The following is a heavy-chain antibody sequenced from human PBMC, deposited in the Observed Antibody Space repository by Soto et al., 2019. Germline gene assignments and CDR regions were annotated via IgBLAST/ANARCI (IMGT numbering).Heavy chain of an antibody. J-gene: IGHJ2*01. Sequence: QVQLVQSGAEVKNPVSSVTVSCTASGGTFSRYTISWVRQAPGQGLEWMGGIIPIFCTANYAQKFQGRVTITADESTSTAYMELSSLRSEDTAVYYCARGSHMGLQFWCFDVWGRGTWVTLSS. CDR2: IIPIFCTA. D-gene: IGHD1-1*01. CDR3: ARGSHMGLQFWCFDV. V-gene: IGHV1-69*12. CDR1: GGTFSRYT.